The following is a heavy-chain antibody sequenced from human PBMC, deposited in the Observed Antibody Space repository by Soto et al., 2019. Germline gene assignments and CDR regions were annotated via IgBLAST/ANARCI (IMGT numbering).Heavy chain of an antibody. CDR3: AKETSSGWYWSDAFDI. CDR1: GFTFSSYA. J-gene: IGHJ3*02. V-gene: IGHV3-23*01. D-gene: IGHD6-19*01. Sequence: GGSLRLSCAASGFTFSSYAMSWVRQAPGKGLEWVSAISGSGGSTYYADSVKGRFTISRDNSKNTLYLQMNSLRAEDTAVYYCAKETSSGWYWSDAFDIWGQGTMVTVSS. CDR2: ISGSGGST.